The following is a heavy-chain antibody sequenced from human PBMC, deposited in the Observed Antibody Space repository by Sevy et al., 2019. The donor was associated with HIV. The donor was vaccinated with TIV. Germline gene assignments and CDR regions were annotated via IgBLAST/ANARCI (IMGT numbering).Heavy chain of an antibody. Sequence: GGSLRLSCAASGFTFSSYAMSWVRQAPGKGLEWVSAISGSGGSTYYADSVKGRFTISRDNSKNTLYLQMNSLRAEDMAVYYCAMTTVLYYFDYWGQGTLVTVSS. V-gene: IGHV3-23*01. D-gene: IGHD4-17*01. CDR3: AMTTVLYYFDY. J-gene: IGHJ4*02. CDR2: ISGSGGST. CDR1: GFTFSSYA.